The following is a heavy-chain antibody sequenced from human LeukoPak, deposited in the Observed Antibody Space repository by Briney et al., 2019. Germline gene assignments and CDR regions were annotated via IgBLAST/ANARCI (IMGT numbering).Heavy chain of an antibody. CDR1: GFTFNNYA. CDR3: AKMVSSSWYPNREYYFDY. V-gene: IGHV3-23*01. D-gene: IGHD6-19*01. CDR2: ISGSGGSA. J-gene: IGHJ4*02. Sequence: GGSLRLSCAASGFTFNNYAMTWVRQAPGKGLEWVSSISGSGGSAYYAVSVKGRFTVSRDNSNNRLHLQMDSLRAEDTAVYYCAKMVSSSWYPNREYYFDYWGQGTLVSVSS.